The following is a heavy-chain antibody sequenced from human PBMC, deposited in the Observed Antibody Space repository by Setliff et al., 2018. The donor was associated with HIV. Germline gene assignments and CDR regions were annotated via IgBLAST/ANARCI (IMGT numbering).Heavy chain of an antibody. CDR2: IYTSGSV. D-gene: IGHD6-19*01. CDR3: ARSPRIGVAGEFEY. J-gene: IGHJ4*02. CDR1: GGSISSYY. V-gene: IGHV4-4*09. Sequence: LSLTCTVSGGSISSYYWSWIRQPPGKGLEWIGCIYTSGSVNYNPSLNSRVTISVDTSKNQFSLKVNSVTAADTAVYYCARSPRIGVAGEFEYWGQGTLVTVSS.